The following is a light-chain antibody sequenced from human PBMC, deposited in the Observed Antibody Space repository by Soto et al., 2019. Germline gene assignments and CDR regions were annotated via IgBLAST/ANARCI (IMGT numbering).Light chain of an antibody. CDR2: GAY. J-gene: IGKJ2*01. CDR3: QQYNNWPPMYT. V-gene: IGKV3-15*01. CDR1: QSVSSN. Sequence: EIVMTQSPATLSVSPGERATLSCRASQSVSSNLAWYQQKPAQAPRLLIYGAYTRATGIPARFSGSGSGTEFTLTISSLQSEDFAVYYCQQYNNWPPMYTFGQGTKLEIK.